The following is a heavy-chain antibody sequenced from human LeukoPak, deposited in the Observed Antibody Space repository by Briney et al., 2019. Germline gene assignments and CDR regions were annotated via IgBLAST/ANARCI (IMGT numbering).Heavy chain of an antibody. D-gene: IGHD2-21*01. V-gene: IGHV4-39*01. J-gene: IGHJ3*02. CDR1: GGSISSSSYY. CDR2: IYDSGST. Sequence: SETLSLTCTVSGGSISSSSYYWGWIRQPPGKGLEWIGSIYDSGSTYYNPSLKSRVTISVDTSKNQFSLKLSSVTAADTAVYYCARHAISLDAFDIWGQGTMVTVSS. CDR3: ARHAISLDAFDI.